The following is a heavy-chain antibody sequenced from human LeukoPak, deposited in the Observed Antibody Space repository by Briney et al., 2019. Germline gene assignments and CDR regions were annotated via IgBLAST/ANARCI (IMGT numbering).Heavy chain of an antibody. J-gene: IGHJ4*02. V-gene: IGHV3-23*01. CDR1: GFAFSNYA. CDR3: AKLFCAGGQCYSNPFDS. D-gene: IGHD2-15*01. Sequence: PGGSLRLSCAASGFAFSNYAMSWVRQAPGKGLEWVSGISGDAERTYYTDSVRGRFSISRVNPKNTVYLQMNSLRVEDTAIYYCAKLFCAGGQCYSNPFDSWGQGTLVTVSS. CDR2: ISGDAERT.